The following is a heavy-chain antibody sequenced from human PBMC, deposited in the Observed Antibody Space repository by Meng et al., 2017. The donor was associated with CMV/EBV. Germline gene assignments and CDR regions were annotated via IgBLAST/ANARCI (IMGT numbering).Heavy chain of an antibody. Sequence: ASVKVSCKASGYTFTGYYMHWVRQAPGQGLEWMGWINPNSGGTNYAQKFQGRVTMTRGTSISTAYMELSRLRSDDTAVYYCARDEGGYSAETRYDYWGQGTLVTVSS. CDR3: ARDEGGYSAETRYDY. J-gene: IGHJ4*02. D-gene: IGHD5-12*01. CDR1: GYTFTGYY. V-gene: IGHV1-2*02. CDR2: INPNSGGT.